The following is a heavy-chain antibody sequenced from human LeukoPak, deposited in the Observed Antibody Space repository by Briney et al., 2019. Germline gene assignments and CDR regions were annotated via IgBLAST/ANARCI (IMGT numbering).Heavy chain of an antibody. D-gene: IGHD6-13*01. CDR3: ARAIGYSSSWGAFDI. Sequence: ASVKVSCKTSGYSFTSYAINWVRQAPGQGLEFMGWINTGTGNPTYAQGFTGRFVFSLDTSVSTAYLQMSTLKAEDTAVYYCARAIGYSSSWGAFDIWGERTMVTVSS. J-gene: IGHJ3*02. CDR1: GYSFTSYA. V-gene: IGHV7-4-1*02. CDR2: INTGTGNP.